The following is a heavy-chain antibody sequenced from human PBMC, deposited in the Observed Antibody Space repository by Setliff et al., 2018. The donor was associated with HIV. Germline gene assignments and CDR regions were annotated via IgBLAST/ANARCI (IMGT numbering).Heavy chain of an antibody. CDR1: GYTFNNYG. Sequence: ASVQVSCKASGYTFNNYGISWVRQAPGQGLEWMGRINTHSGYTNYAQNVQGRVTVTMDTSTSTAYMELRSLKSDDTAVYYCARGKTWLRFLDYWGQGTLVTVSS. J-gene: IGHJ4*02. V-gene: IGHV1-18*01. D-gene: IGHD5-12*01. CDR3: ARGKTWLRFLDY. CDR2: INTHSGYT.